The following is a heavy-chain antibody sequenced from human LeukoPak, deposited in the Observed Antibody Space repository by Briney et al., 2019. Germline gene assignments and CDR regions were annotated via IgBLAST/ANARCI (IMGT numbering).Heavy chain of an antibody. Sequence: ASVKVSCKASGYTFTSYDINWVRQATGQGLEWMGWMNPNSGNTGYAQKFQGRVTMTRNTSISTAYMELSSLRSEDTAVYYCARARRELLSRPEGTEYYFDYWGQGTLVTVSS. CDR2: MNPNSGNT. V-gene: IGHV1-8*01. D-gene: IGHD1-26*01. CDR1: GYTFTSYD. J-gene: IGHJ4*02. CDR3: ARARRELLSRPEGTEYYFDY.